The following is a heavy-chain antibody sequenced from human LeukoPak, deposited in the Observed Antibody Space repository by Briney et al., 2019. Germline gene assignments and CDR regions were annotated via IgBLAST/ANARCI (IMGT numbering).Heavy chain of an antibody. D-gene: IGHD5-18*01. CDR3: AREGNSPFDY. J-gene: IGHJ4*02. Sequence: SGGSLRLSCAASGFTVSSDYMSWVRQAPGKGLEWVSVIYSGGSTYYADSVKGRFTISRDNYKNTLYLQMNSLRAEDTAVYYCAREGNSPFDYWGQGTLVTVSS. CDR1: GFTVSSDY. V-gene: IGHV3-66*01. CDR2: IYSGGST.